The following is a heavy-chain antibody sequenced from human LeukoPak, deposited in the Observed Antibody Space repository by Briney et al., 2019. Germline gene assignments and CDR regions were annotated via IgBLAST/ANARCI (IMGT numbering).Heavy chain of an antibody. J-gene: IGHJ4*02. CDR3: ASWIVGATPMYYFDY. Sequence: PGGSLRLSCAASGFTFSSYWMSWVRQAPGKGLEWVANIKQDGSEKYYVDSVKGRFTISRDNAKNSLYLQMNSLRAEDTAVYYCASWIVGATPMYYFDYWGQGTLVTVSS. D-gene: IGHD1-26*01. CDR1: GFTFSSYW. CDR2: IKQDGSEK. V-gene: IGHV3-7*01.